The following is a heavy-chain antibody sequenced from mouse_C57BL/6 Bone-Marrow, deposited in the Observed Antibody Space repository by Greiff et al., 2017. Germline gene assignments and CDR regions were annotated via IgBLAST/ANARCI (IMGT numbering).Heavy chain of an antibody. D-gene: IGHD1-1*01. CDR1: GYSIISGYY. CDR2: ISYDGSN. J-gene: IGHJ2*01. V-gene: IGHV3-6*01. CDR3: ARGALTTVVATDY. Sequence: EVKLQESGPGLVKPSQSLSLTCSVTGYSIISGYYWNWIRQFPGNKLEWMGYISYDGSNNYNPSLKNRISITRDTSKNQFFLKLNSVTTEDTATYYCARGALTTVVATDYWGQGTTLTVSS.